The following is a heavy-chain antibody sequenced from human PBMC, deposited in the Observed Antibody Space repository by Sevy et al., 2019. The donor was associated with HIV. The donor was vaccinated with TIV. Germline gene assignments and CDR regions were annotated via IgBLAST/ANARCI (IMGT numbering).Heavy chain of an antibody. V-gene: IGHV3-74*01. CDR3: ARDPFGGYYFDH. Sequence: GGSLRLSCAASGFDFSTYWMHWVRQAPGKGLVWVSRIMGDGSRRSHADSVKGRFTIPRDNAKNTLYLQMYSLRAEDTALYFCARDPFGGYYFDHWGPGTLVTVSS. D-gene: IGHD3-16*01. CDR2: IMGDGSRR. CDR1: GFDFSTYW. J-gene: IGHJ4*02.